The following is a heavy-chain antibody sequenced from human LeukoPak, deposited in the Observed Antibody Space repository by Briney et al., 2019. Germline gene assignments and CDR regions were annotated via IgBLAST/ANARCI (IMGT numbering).Heavy chain of an antibody. J-gene: IGHJ6*03. D-gene: IGHD1-1*01. Sequence: GGSLRLSCAASGFTFSSYGVHWVRQAPGKGLEWVAFIRYDGSNKYYADSVKGRFTISRDSSKNTLNLQMDSLRAEDTAVYYCAKEMEEKNYYYYYMDVWGKGTTVTVSS. CDR2: IRYDGSNK. CDR1: GFTFSSYG. V-gene: IGHV3-30*02. CDR3: AKEMEEKNYYYYYMDV.